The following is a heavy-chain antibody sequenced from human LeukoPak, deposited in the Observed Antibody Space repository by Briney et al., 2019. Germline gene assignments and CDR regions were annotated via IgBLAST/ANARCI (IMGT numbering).Heavy chain of an antibody. J-gene: IGHJ4*02. Sequence: SETLSLTCTVSGGSISSSSYYWGWIRQPPGKGLEWIGSIYYSGSTYYNPSLKSRVTISVDTSKNQFSLKLSSVTAADTAVSYCARGGWSGYYRSFDYWGQGTLVTVSS. CDR3: ARGGWSGYYRSFDY. CDR2: IYYSGST. D-gene: IGHD3-3*01. V-gene: IGHV4-39*07. CDR1: GGSISSSSYY.